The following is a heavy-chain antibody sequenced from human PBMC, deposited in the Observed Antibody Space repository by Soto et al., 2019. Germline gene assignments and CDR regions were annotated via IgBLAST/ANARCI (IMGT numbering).Heavy chain of an antibody. D-gene: IGHD6-13*01. CDR1: GYTFTSYA. CDR3: ARVLAAADVFDY. Sequence: VKVSCKASGYTFTSYAMHWVRQAPGQRLEWMGWINAGNGNTKYSQKFQGRVTITRDTSASTAYMELSSLRSEDTAVYYCARVLAAADVFDYWGQGTLVTVSS. V-gene: IGHV1-3*01. CDR2: INAGNGNT. J-gene: IGHJ4*02.